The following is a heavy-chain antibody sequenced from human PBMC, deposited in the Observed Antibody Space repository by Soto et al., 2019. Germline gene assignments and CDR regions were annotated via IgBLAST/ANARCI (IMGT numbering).Heavy chain of an antibody. Sequence: ASVKVSCKASGYPFDTYGINWVRQAPGQRPEWMGWISAYNGNTNYAQKLQGRVTMTTDTSTSTAYMELRSLRSDDTAVYYCARGYCSSTSCYRHDYYYYYGMDVWGQGTTVTVSS. CDR3: ARGYCSSTSCYRHDYYYYYGMDV. V-gene: IGHV1-18*01. CDR1: GYPFDTYG. D-gene: IGHD2-2*02. J-gene: IGHJ6*02. CDR2: ISAYNGNT.